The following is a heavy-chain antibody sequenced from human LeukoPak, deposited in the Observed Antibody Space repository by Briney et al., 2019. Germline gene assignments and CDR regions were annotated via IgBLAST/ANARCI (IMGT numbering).Heavy chain of an antibody. V-gene: IGHV3-21*01. CDR3: AREGRGYYYYGMDV. Sequence: GGSLRLSCAASGFTFSSYSMNWVRQAPGKGLEWVSSISSSSSYIYYADSVKGRFTISRDNAKNSLYLQMNSLRAEDTAVYYCAREGRGYYYYGMDVWAKGPRSPSP. J-gene: IGHJ6*02. CDR1: GFTFSSYS. CDR2: ISSSSSYI.